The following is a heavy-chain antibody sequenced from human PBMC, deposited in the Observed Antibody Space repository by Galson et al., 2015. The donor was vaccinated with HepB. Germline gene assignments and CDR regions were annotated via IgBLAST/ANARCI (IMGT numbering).Heavy chain of an antibody. CDR3: ARLISSGWYGNWFDP. V-gene: IGHV1-46*01. CDR1: GYTFTSYY. Sequence: SVKVSCKASGYTFTSYYMHWVRQAPGQGLEWMGIINPSGGSTSYAQKFQGRVTMTRDTSTSTVYMELSSLRSEDTAVYYCARLISSGWYGNWFDPWGQGTLVTVSS. CDR2: INPSGGST. D-gene: IGHD6-19*01. J-gene: IGHJ5*02.